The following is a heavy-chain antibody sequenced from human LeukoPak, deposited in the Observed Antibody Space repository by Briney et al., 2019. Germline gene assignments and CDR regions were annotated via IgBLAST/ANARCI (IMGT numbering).Heavy chain of an antibody. V-gene: IGHV4-31*03. Sequence: SETLSLTCTVSGGSISSGGYYWGWIRQHPGKGLEWIGYIYYSGSTYYNPSLKSRVTISVDTSKNQFSLKLSSVTAADTAVYYCAREGYCSGGSCSFDYWGQGTLVTVSS. CDR3: AREGYCSGGSCSFDY. CDR2: IYYSGST. CDR1: GGSISSGGYY. J-gene: IGHJ4*02. D-gene: IGHD2-15*01.